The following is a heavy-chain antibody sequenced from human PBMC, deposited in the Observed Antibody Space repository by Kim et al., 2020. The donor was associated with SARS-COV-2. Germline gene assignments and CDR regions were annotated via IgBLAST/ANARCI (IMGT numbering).Heavy chain of an antibody. J-gene: IGHJ3*02. CDR3: AILPVVTATNAFDI. Sequence: NPSLKSRVTISVDTSKNQFSLKLSSVTAADTAVYYCAILPVVTATNAFDIWGQGTMVTVSS. D-gene: IGHD2-21*02. V-gene: IGHV4-31*02.